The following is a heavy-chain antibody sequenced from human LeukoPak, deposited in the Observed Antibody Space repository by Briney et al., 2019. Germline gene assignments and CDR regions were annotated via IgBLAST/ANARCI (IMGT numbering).Heavy chain of an antibody. D-gene: IGHD3-3*01. V-gene: IGHV3-7*01. Sequence: PGGSLRLSCAASGFTFSSYWMTWIRQAPGKGLEWVANINQDGSEKYYVDSVKGRFTISRDNAKNSLYLQMNSLRAEDTAVYYCARGGDFWSGYYRLDYWGQGTLVTVSS. CDR2: INQDGSEK. J-gene: IGHJ4*02. CDR1: GFTFSSYW. CDR3: ARGGDFWSGYYRLDY.